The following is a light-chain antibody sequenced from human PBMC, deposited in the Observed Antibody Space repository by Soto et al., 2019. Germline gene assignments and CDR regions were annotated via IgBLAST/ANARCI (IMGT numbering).Light chain of an antibody. CDR2: DVT. CDR3: SSYTSRSTVV. V-gene: IGLV2-14*03. Sequence: QSVLTQPASVSGSPGQSITISCTGSSSDVGGFSYVSWYQQHPGKVPKLMIYDVTKRPSGISNRFSASKSGNTASLTISGLQAEDEADYYCSSYTSRSTVVFGGGTTLTVL. CDR1: SSDVGGFSY. J-gene: IGLJ3*02.